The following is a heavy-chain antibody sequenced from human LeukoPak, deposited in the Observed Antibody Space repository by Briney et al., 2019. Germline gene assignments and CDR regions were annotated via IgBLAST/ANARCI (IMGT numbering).Heavy chain of an antibody. D-gene: IGHD6-13*01. J-gene: IGHJ4*02. V-gene: IGHV4-34*01. CDR3: ARSMGMYSGSLRDY. Sequence: SETLSLTCAVYGGSFSGYYWSWIRQPPGKGLEWIGEINHSGSTNYNPSLKSRVTISVDTSKNQFSLKLSSVTAADTAVYYCARSMGMYSGSLRDYWGQGTLVTVSS. CDR1: GGSFSGYY. CDR2: INHSGST.